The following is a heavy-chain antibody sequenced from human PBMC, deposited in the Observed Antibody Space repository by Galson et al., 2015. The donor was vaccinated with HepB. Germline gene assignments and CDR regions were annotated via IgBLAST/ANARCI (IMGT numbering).Heavy chain of an antibody. CDR1: RYAFTSYF. CDR2: INPNGGRT. V-gene: IGHV1-46*03. CDR3: VREGYDYGSGSYYKFPDHFYYYYGMDV. Sequence: SVKVSCKASRYAFTSYFLHWVRQAPGQGLEWMGIINPNGGRTSYAQKFQGRVTMTRDTSTSTVYMELSSLRSEDTAVYYCVREGYDYGSGSYYKFPDHFYYYYGMDVWGQGTTVIVSS. J-gene: IGHJ6*02. D-gene: IGHD3-10*01.